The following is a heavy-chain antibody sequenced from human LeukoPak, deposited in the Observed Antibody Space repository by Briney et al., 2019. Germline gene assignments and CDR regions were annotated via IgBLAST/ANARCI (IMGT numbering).Heavy chain of an antibody. CDR2: INHSGST. J-gene: IGHJ6*03. CDR3: AREDWNPPHGYMDV. CDR1: GFTFSDYY. V-gene: IGHV4-34*01. D-gene: IGHD1-1*01. Sequence: PGGSLRLSCAASGFTFSDYYMSWIRQPPGKGLEWIGEINHSGSTNYNPSLKSRVTISVDTSKNQFSLKLSSVTAADTAVYYCAREDWNPPHGYMDVWGKGTTVTVSS.